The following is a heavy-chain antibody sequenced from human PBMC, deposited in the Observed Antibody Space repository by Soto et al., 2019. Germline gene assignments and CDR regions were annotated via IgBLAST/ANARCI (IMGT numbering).Heavy chain of an antibody. V-gene: IGHV3-23*01. CDR1: GFTFSSYG. D-gene: IGHD3-10*01. CDR3: AKNSGGCSTRQGNWFGVEV. J-gene: IGHJ6*02. CDR2: ISGPGHST. Sequence: RGSLRLSCAASGFTFSSYGMSWVRQAPGKGLEWVSGISGPGHSTYYADSVKGRFTVFLQISINTLYLRMHRLGAEFPAICFWAKNSGGCSTRQGNWFGVEVLGQGTKGTV.